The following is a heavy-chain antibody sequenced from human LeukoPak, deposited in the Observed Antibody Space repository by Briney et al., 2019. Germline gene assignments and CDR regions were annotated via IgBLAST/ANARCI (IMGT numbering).Heavy chain of an antibody. V-gene: IGHV4-34*01. Sequence: SETLSLTCAVYGGSFSGYYWSWIRQPPGKGLEWIGEINHSGSTNYNPSLKSRVTIPVDTSKNQFSLKLSSVTAADTAVYYCARLIVGATGADYWGQGTLVTVSS. D-gene: IGHD1-26*01. J-gene: IGHJ4*02. CDR2: INHSGST. CDR1: GGSFSGYY. CDR3: ARLIVGATGADY.